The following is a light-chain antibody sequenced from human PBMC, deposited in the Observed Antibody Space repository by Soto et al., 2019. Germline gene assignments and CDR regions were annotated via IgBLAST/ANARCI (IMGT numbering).Light chain of an antibody. CDR1: SSDVGGHNY. V-gene: IGLV2-14*01. CDR3: SSYTSTNTWV. J-gene: IGLJ3*02. Sequence: QSVLTQPASVSGSPGQSITISCTGTSSDVGGHNYVSWYQQHPGKAPKFMIFEVSNRPSGVSNRFSGSKSGNTASLTISGLQAEDEADYYCSSYTSTNTWVLGGGTKLTVL. CDR2: EVS.